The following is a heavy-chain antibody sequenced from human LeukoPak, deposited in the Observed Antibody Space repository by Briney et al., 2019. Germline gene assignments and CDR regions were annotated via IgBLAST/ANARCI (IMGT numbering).Heavy chain of an antibody. CDR2: INPNSGGT. J-gene: IGHJ4*02. D-gene: IGHD5-24*01. CDR3: ARDGDGYNYGSLFDY. V-gene: IGHV1-2*02. CDR1: GYTLTELS. Sequence: GASVKVSCKVSGYTLTELSMHWVRQAPGQGLEWMGWINPNSGGTNYAQKFQGRVTMTRDTSISTAYMELSRLRSDDTAVYYCARDGDGYNYGSLFDYWGQGTLVTVSS.